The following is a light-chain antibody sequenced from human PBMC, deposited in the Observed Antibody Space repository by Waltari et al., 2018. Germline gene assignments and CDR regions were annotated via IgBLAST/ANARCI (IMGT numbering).Light chain of an antibody. V-gene: IGLV1-44*01. CDR3: ASWDDSLNGRWV. Sequence: QSVLTQPPSASGTPGQRVTISCSGSYSNVGANVVNWYQHRPGTAPKLLIYRDDRRPSGVPDRFSASKSGTSASLAISGLRPEDEADYDCASWDDSLNGRWVFGGGTKLTVL. CDR2: RDD. J-gene: IGLJ2*01. CDR1: YSNVGANV.